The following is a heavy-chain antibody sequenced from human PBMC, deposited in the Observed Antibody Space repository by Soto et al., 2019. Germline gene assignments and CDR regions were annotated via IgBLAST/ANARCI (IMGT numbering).Heavy chain of an antibody. CDR2: IYTGGST. CDR1: GFTVSRDY. J-gene: IGHJ4*02. Sequence: PGGSLRLSCAVSGFTVSRDYMSWVRQAPGKGLEWVSVIYTGGSTYYADSVKGRFTFSRDNSKNTLYLQMNSLRAEDTAVYYCARDKRDLRFLEWSYYYDYWGQGSLVTVSS. CDR3: ARDKRDLRFLEWSYYYDY. V-gene: IGHV3-53*01. D-gene: IGHD3-3*01.